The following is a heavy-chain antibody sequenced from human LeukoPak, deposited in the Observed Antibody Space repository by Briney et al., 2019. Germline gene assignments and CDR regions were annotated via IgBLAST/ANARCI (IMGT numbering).Heavy chain of an antibody. CDR1: GFTFGNYA. CDR3: AKDLAGSGSYSFDY. D-gene: IGHD1-26*01. CDR2: ISGSGGST. Sequence: GGSLRLSCAASGFTFGNYAMNWVRQAPGRGLEWVSAISGSGGSTYYADSVKGRFTISRDNSKNTLYLQMNSLRAEDTAVYYCAKDLAGSGSYSFDYWGQGTLVTVSS. V-gene: IGHV3-23*01. J-gene: IGHJ4*02.